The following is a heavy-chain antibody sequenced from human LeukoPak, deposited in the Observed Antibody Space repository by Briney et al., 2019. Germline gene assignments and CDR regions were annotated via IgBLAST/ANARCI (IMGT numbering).Heavy chain of an antibody. CDR1: GFTFLNYA. V-gene: IGHV3-23*01. J-gene: IGHJ4*02. CDR2: ISGRDDTTYYTDSPEGST. Sequence: GGSLRLSCEASGFTFLNYAVSWVRPAPGKGLQWVSGISGRDDTTYYTDSPEGSTYYTNSAEGRFTISRDNSKNTVYLQIDSLGVEDTAVYYCAKCMSATGVCLNFDSWGQGILVTVSS. CDR3: AKCMSATGVCLNFDS. D-gene: IGHD2-21*02.